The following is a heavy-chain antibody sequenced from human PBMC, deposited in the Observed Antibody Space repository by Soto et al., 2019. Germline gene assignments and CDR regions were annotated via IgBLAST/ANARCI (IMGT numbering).Heavy chain of an antibody. CDR2: ISSSGSTI. Sequence: EVQLVESGGGLVQPGGSLRLSCAASGFTFSSYEMTWFRQAPGKGRGWVSYISSSGSTIYYADSLKGRFTISRDNAKNSLYLQMNSLRAEDTAVYYCARGASSSSYYYYGMDVWGQGTTVTVSS. V-gene: IGHV3-48*03. D-gene: IGHD6-6*01. CDR1: GFTFSSYE. CDR3: ARGASSSSYYYYGMDV. J-gene: IGHJ6*02.